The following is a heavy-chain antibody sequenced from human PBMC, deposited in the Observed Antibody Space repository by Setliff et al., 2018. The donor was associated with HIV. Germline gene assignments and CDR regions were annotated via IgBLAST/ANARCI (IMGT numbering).Heavy chain of an antibody. CDR3: ARKFRPGHGVDV. V-gene: IGHV3-7*01. Sequence: LRLSCAASGFTFSSYAMTWVRQAPGKGLEWVSSITGSETKYVDSVKGRFTIFRDNAKSSMYLQMNSLRAEDTAIYYCARKFRPGHGVDVWGQGTTVTVSS. CDR1: GFTFSSYA. J-gene: IGHJ6*02. CDR2: ITGSET. D-gene: IGHD3-10*01.